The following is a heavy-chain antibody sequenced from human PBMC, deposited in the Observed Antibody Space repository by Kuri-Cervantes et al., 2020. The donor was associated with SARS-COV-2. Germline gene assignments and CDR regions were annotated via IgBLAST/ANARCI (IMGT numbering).Heavy chain of an antibody. D-gene: IGHD1-26*01. CDR3: AGFPEWELLPFDI. CDR1: GFTFSTYG. Sequence: GGSLRLSCAASGFTFSTYGMHWVRQAPGKGLEWVALISYDGNEYYADSVRGRLTISRDNSKNTLYLQLNNLRTEDTAVYYCAGFPEWELLPFDIWGQGTMVTVSS. CDR2: ISYDGNE. V-gene: IGHV3-30*03. J-gene: IGHJ3*02.